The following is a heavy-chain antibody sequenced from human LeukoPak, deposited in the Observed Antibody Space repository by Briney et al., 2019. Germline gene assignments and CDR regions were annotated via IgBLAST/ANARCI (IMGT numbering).Heavy chain of an antibody. J-gene: IGHJ4*02. CDR3: ARAVAGTPLDY. V-gene: IGHV1-18*01. Sequence: ASVKVSCKVSGGTFSGYPISWVRQAPGQGLEWMGWISAYNGNTNYAQKLQGRVTMTTDTSTSTAYMELRSLRSDDTAVYYCARAVAGTPLDYWGQGTLVTVSS. CDR1: GGTFSGYP. D-gene: IGHD6-19*01. CDR2: ISAYNGNT.